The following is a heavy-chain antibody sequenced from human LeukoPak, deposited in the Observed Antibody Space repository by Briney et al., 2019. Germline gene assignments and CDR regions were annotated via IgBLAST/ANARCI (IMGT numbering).Heavy chain of an antibody. CDR1: GLIFSNAP. CDR3: TAGSNY. V-gene: IGHV3-15*07. Sequence: GGSLRLSCAVSGLIFSNAPMNWVRQTPGKGLEWVGRIKSKNEGGTIDYTAPVKGRFTISRDDSKNTLYLQMYSLKIEDTAVYYCTAGSNYWGQGTLVTVSP. J-gene: IGHJ4*02. D-gene: IGHD5-24*01. CDR2: IKSKNEGGTI.